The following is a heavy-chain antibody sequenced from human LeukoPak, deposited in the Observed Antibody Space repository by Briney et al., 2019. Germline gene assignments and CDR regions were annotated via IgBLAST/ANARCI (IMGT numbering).Heavy chain of an antibody. CDR1: GFTFSSYW. J-gene: IGHJ4*02. V-gene: IGHV3-7*03. D-gene: IGHD6-13*01. CDR3: ARDLMGIAYRGAFYY. Sequence: GGSLRLSCAASGFTFSSYWMTWVRQTPGKGLEWVANIKPDGSEKYYVDSVKGRFTISRDNAKNSLYLQMNSLRAEDTAVYYCARDLMGIAYRGAFYYWGQGTLVTVSS. CDR2: IKPDGSEK.